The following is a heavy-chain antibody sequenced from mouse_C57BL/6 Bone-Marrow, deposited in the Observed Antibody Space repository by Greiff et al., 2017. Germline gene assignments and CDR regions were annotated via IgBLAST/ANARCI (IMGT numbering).Heavy chain of an antibody. V-gene: IGHV1-69*01. D-gene: IGHD1-1*01. CDR3: AREGHYCYGPWFAY. CDR1: GYTFTSYW. CDR2: IDPSDSYT. Sequence: QVQLQQPGAELVMPGASVKLSCKASGYTFTSYWMHWVKQRPGQGLEWIGEIDPSDSYTNYNQKFKGKSTLTVDKSSSTAYMQLSSLTSEDSAVYYCAREGHYCYGPWFAYWGQGTLVTVSA. J-gene: IGHJ3*01.